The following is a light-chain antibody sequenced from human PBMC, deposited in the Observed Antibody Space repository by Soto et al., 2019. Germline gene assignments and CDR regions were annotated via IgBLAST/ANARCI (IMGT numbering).Light chain of an antibody. CDR1: QSVSSY. CDR2: GAS. V-gene: IGKV3-20*01. J-gene: IGKJ4*01. Sequence: EIVLTQSPATLSLSPGASATLSCRASQSVSSYLAWYQQKPGQAPRLLIYGASSRATGIPDRFSGSGSGTDFTLTINRLEPEDFAVYYCEQYDKSITFGGGTKVDIK. CDR3: EQYDKSIT.